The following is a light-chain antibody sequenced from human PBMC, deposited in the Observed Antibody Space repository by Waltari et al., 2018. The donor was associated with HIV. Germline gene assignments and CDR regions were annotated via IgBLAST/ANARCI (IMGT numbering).Light chain of an antibody. CDR1: AGYQPTI. Sequence: HPVLTQPSSVSASLGSSVNVTCPLSAGYQPTILTWHQQRPGRAPRFLMKVEPSGLFNRGSGLTHRVSASAAGGDRTLTISNLQPEDEADYFCETWDNNVRVFGGGT. J-gene: IGLJ2*01. CDR3: ETWDNNVRV. V-gene: IGLV4-60*03. CDR2: VEPSGLF.